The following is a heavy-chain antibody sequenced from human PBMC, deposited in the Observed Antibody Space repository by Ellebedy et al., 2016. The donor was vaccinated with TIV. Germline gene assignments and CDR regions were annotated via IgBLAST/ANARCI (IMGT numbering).Heavy chain of an antibody. CDR2: IYNDDST. CDR1: GFTFGSYG. CDR3: ARASFYDVDLSGWYFDL. J-gene: IGHJ2*01. D-gene: IGHD3-10*02. Sequence: GESLKISCAASGFTFGSYGMHWVRQAPGKGPEWVSGIYNDDSTDYADSVKGRFTISRDNSKNTLYLQMNSLRTEDTAVYYCARASFYDVDLSGWYFDLWGRGTLITVSS. V-gene: IGHV3-66*01.